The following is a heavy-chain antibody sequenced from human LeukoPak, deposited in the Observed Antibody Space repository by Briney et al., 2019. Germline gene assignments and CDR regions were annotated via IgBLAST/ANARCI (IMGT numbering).Heavy chain of an antibody. V-gene: IGHV1-46*01. CDR2: IAPIGGTT. D-gene: IGHD3-22*01. Sequence: ASVKVSCKASGYTFTSYYIHWVRQAPGQGLAWMGMIAPIGGTTTYAQNFQGRVSMTRDTSTSTVYMELSSLRSEDTAVYYCARDRSGYYFDYWGQGTLVTVPS. CDR1: GYTFTSYY. CDR3: ARDRSGYYFDY. J-gene: IGHJ4*02.